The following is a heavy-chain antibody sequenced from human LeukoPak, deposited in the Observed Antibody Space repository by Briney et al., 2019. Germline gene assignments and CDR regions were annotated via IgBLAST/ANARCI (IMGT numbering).Heavy chain of an antibody. CDR2: ISYDESNK. Sequence: PGRSLRLSCAASGFTFSSYGMHWVRQAPGKGLEWVAVISYDESNKYYADSVKGRFTISRDNSKNTLYLQMNSLRAEDTAVYYCAKDRILDSGSYYFDYWGQGTLVTVSS. CDR3: AKDRILDSGSYYFDY. J-gene: IGHJ4*02. D-gene: IGHD1-26*01. CDR1: GFTFSSYG. V-gene: IGHV3-30*18.